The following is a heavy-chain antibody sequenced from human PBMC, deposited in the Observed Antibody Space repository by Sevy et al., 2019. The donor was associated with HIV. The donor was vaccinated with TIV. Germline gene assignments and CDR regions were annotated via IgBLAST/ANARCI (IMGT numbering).Heavy chain of an antibody. CDR1: GGSFSDYY. D-gene: IGHD6-13*01. J-gene: IGHJ5*02. CDR2: ISHIGST. CDR3: ARSIASVLPGPLGLFFRVYSNWFGP. V-gene: IGHV4-34*01. Sequence: SETLSLTCAVYGGSFSDYYWSWIRQPPGGGLEWIGEISHIGSTNYNPSLKSRVTMSLDTSTNQFTLKLKSMTAADTAVYYCARSIASVLPGPLGLFFRVYSNWFGPWGQGNLVTVSS.